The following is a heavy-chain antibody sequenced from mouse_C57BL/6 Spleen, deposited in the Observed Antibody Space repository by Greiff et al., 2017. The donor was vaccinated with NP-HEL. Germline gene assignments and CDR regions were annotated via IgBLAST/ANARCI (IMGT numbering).Heavy chain of an antibody. Sequence: QVQLQQSGAELVRPGASVKMSCKASGYTFPSYTLHWVQQTPRQGLESIGAIYTGTRDPSYNQKFKGKATLTVVNSSSTAFMHLSSLTSEHSAVYFYARKLYYGSSISYMQVRGTG. D-gene: IGHD1-1*01. CDR3: ARKLYYGSSISYMQV. CDR1: GYTFPSYT. V-gene: IGHV1-12*01. CDR2: IYTGTRDP. J-gene: IGHJ1*03.